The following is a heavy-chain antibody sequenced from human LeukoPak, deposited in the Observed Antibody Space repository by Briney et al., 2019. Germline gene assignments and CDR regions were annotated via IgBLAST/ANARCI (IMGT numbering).Heavy chain of an antibody. CDR3: AKDSARMGGDGSVYS. Sequence: PGGSLRLSCAASGFTLSSYGMHWVRQAPGKGLEWVAVISYDGSNKYYADSVKGRFTISRDNSKNTLYLQMNSLRAEDTAVYYCAKDSARMGGDGSVYSWGQGTLVTVSS. CDR2: ISYDGSNK. D-gene: IGHD1-26*01. V-gene: IGHV3-30*18. CDR1: GFTLSSYG. J-gene: IGHJ4*02.